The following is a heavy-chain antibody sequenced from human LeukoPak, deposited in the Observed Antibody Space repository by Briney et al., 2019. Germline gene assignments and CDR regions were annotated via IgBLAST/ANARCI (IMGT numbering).Heavy chain of an antibody. D-gene: IGHD6-13*01. CDR2: ISWNSGSI. J-gene: IGHJ4*02. CDR1: GFTFDDYA. V-gene: IGHV3-9*01. CDR3: AKSILRAAAGTN. Sequence: SLRLSCAASGFTFDDYAMHWVRQAPGKGLEWVSGISWNSGSIGYADSVKGRFTISRDNSKNTLYLQMNSLRAEDTAVYYCAKSILRAAAGTNWGQGTLVTVSS.